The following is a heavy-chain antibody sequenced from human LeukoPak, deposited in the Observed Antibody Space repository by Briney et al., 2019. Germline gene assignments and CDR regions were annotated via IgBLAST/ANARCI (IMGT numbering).Heavy chain of an antibody. D-gene: IGHD3-10*01. J-gene: IGHJ6*02. Sequence: PSETLSLTCAVYGGSFSGYYWSWIRQPPGKGLEWIGEINHSGSTNYNPSLKSRVTISVDTSKNQFSLKLSSVTAADTALYYCARGLRVRGVIAHPPYYYYGMDVWGQGTTVTVSS. CDR3: ARGLRVRGVIAHPPYYYYGMDV. V-gene: IGHV4-34*01. CDR1: GGSFSGYY. CDR2: INHSGST.